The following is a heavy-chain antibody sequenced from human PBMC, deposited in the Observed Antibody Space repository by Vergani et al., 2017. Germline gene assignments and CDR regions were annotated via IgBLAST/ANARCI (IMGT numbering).Heavy chain of an antibody. CDR1: GFTFSSYA. V-gene: IGHV3-23*01. J-gene: IGHJ4*02. CDR3: AAYLARPDY. Sequence: EAQLLESGGGLVQPGGSLRLSCAVSGFTFSSYAMSWVRQAPGKGLEWVSAISGSGGSTYYADSVRGRFTISRDNSKNTLYLQMNSLRAEDTAVYYCAAYLARPDYWGQGTLVTVSS. CDR2: ISGSGGST. D-gene: IGHD1-26*01.